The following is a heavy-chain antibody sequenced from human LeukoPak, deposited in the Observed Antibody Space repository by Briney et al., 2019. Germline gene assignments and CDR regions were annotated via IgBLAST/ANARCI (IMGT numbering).Heavy chain of an antibody. CDR1: GFTFSSYW. V-gene: IGHV3-7*04. CDR3: SRDDNWGQENFDY. J-gene: IGHJ4*02. D-gene: IGHD7-27*01. Sequence: QSGGSLRLSCAASGFTFSSYWMSWVRQAPGKGLEWVANIKKDGSEKYYVDSVKGRFTISRDNAKTSLYLQMNSLRAEDTAVYYCSRDDNWGQENFDYWGQGTLVTVSS. CDR2: IKKDGSEK.